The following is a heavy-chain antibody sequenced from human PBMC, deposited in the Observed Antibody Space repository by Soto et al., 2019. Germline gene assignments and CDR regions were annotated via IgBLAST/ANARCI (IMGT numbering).Heavy chain of an antibody. D-gene: IGHD5-12*01. CDR1: GFTFSSYD. Sequence: PGGSLRLSCAASGFTFSSYDMHWVRQATRKGLEWVSAIGTAGDTYYPGSVKGRFTISRENAKNSLYLQMNSLRAEDTAVYYCARDRLDERPYYYYYYGMDVWGQGTTVTVSS. CDR3: ARDRLDERPYYYYYYGMDV. V-gene: IGHV3-13*01. J-gene: IGHJ6*02. CDR2: IGTAGDT.